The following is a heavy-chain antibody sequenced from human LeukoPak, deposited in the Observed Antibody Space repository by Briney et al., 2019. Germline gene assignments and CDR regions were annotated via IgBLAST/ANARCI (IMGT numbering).Heavy chain of an antibody. D-gene: IGHD2-2*01. Sequence: GGSLRLSCAASGFTFDDYGMSWVRQAPGKGLEWVSGINWNGGSTDYADSVKGRFTISRDNAKNSLCLQMNSLRAEDTALYHCARKYCSSTSCSWGGDYWGQGTLVTVSS. CDR3: ARKYCSSTSCSWGGDY. V-gene: IGHV3-20*01. CDR1: GFTFDDYG. J-gene: IGHJ4*02. CDR2: INWNGGST.